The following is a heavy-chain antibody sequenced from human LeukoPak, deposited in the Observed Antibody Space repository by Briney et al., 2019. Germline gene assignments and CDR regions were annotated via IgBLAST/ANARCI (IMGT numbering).Heavy chain of an antibody. CDR3: AKDSTAFGSSWSAGGFDY. Sequence: PGGSLRLSCAASGFTFDDYAMHRVRQAPGKSLEWVSGISWNSGSIGYADSVKGRFTISRDNAKNSLYLQMNSLRAEDTALYYCAKDSTAFGSSWSAGGFDYWGQGTLVTVSS. J-gene: IGHJ4*02. D-gene: IGHD6-13*01. CDR1: GFTFDDYA. CDR2: ISWNSGSI. V-gene: IGHV3-9*01.